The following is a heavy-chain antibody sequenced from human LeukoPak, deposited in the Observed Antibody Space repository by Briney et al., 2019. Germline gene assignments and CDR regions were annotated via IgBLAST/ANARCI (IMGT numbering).Heavy chain of an antibody. CDR2: IYSGGST. J-gene: IGHJ4*02. V-gene: IGHV3-53*01. CDR1: GFTVSSNY. CDR3: ARYNWNDGGYFDY. Sequence: LTGGSLRLSCAASGFTVSSNYMSWVRQAPGKGLEWVSVIYSGGSTYYAASVKGRFTISRDNSKNTPYLQMNSLRAEDTAVYYCARYNWNDGGYFDYWGQGTLVTVSS. D-gene: IGHD1-20*01.